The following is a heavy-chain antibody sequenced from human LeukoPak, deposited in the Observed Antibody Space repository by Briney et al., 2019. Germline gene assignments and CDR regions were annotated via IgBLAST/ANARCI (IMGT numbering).Heavy chain of an antibody. Sequence: ASVKVSCKVSGYTLTELSMHWVRQAPGKGLEWRGGFDPEDGETIYAQKFQGRVTMTEDTSTDTAYMELSSLRSEDTAVYYCAGSTYYYDSSGYLFADYWGQGTLVTVSS. J-gene: IGHJ4*02. D-gene: IGHD3-22*01. CDR1: GYTLTELS. CDR3: AGSTYYYDSSGYLFADY. CDR2: FDPEDGET. V-gene: IGHV1-24*01.